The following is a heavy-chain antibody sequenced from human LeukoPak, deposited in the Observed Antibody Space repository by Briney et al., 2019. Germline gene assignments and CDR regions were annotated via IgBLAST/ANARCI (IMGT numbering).Heavy chain of an antibody. D-gene: IGHD3-22*01. CDR2: MNPNSGNT. CDR1: GYTFTSYG. J-gene: IGHJ4*02. CDR3: AREAKYYDSSGYLDYFDY. V-gene: IGHV1-8*02. Sequence: ASVKVSCKASGYTFTSYGISWVRQAPGQGLEWMGWMNPNSGNTGYAQKFQGRVTMTRNTSISTAYMELSSLRSEDTAVYYCAREAKYYDSSGYLDYFDYWGQGTLVTVSS.